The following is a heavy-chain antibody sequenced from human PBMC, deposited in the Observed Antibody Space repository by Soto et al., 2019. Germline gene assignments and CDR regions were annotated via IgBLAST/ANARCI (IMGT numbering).Heavy chain of an antibody. Sequence: SVKVSCKASGGTFSSYAISWVRQAPGQGLEWMGGIIPIFGTANYAQKFQGRVTITADESTSTAYMELSSLRSEDTAVYYCARDAYPYCGGDCYSGWFDPWGQGTLVTVSS. D-gene: IGHD2-21*02. J-gene: IGHJ5*02. CDR1: GGTFSSYA. CDR3: ARDAYPYCGGDCYSGWFDP. V-gene: IGHV1-69*13. CDR2: IIPIFGTA.